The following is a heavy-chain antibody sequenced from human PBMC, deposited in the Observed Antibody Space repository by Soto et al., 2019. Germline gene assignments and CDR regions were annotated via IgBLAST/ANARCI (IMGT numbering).Heavy chain of an antibody. CDR2: INHSGST. V-gene: IGHV4-34*01. CDR1: GGSFSGYY. CDR3: ARVSITIFGVVMGHYYYGMDV. Sequence: PSETLSLTCAVYGGSFSGYYWSWIRQPPEKGLEWIGEINHSGSTKYNPSLKSRVTISVDTSKNQFSLKLSSVTAADTAVYYCARVSITIFGVVMGHYYYGMDVWGQGTTVT. D-gene: IGHD3-3*01. J-gene: IGHJ6*02.